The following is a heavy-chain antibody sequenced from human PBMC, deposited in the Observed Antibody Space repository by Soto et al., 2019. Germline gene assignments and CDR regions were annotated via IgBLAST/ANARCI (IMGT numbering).Heavy chain of an antibody. CDR1: GYTFTSYA. J-gene: IGHJ2*01. V-gene: IGHV1-3*05. CDR2: INAGNGNT. Sequence: QVQLVQSGAEEKKPGAPVKVSCKASGYTFTSYAMHWVRQAPGQRLEWMGWINAGNGNTKYSQKFQGRVTITRDTSASTAYMEQSSRRSEDTAVYYCARAPSWWYSDLWGRGTLVTVSS. CDR3: ARAPSWWYSDL.